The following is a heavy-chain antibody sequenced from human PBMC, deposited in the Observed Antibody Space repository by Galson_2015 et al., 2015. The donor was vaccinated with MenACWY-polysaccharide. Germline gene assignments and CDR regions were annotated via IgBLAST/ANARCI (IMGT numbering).Heavy chain of an antibody. V-gene: IGHV3-7*01. CDR3: ARDPHCGAGCSIHDAFDV. CDR2: IKEDGSDK. Sequence: SLRLSCAASAFTFSSYWMSWVRQAPGKGLEWVANIKEDGSDKYYVDSVKGRFTISRDNAKNSLYLQMDSLRAEDTAVYYCARDPHCGAGCSIHDAFDVWGQGTKVTVSS. D-gene: IGHD2-21*02. J-gene: IGHJ3*01. CDR1: AFTFSSYW.